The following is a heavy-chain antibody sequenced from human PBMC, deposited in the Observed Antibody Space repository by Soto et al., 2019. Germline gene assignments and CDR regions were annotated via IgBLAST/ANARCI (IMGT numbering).Heavy chain of an antibody. Sequence: QLQLQESGPGLVKPSETLSLTCTVSGGSISRSSYYWGWIRQPPGKGLEWIARIYYSGSTPYNPYLKSRVTISVDTSKNQFSLKLSSVNAADTAVYYCATLWFGEADYWGQGTLVTVSS. CDR2: IYYSGST. J-gene: IGHJ4*02. V-gene: IGHV4-39*01. CDR1: GGSISRSSYY. CDR3: ATLWFGEADY. D-gene: IGHD3-10*01.